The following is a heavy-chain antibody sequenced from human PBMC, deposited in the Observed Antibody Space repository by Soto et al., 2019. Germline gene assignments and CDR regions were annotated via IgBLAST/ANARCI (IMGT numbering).Heavy chain of an antibody. V-gene: IGHV4-39*07. CDR3: ARERTGDPTFFDY. CDR1: GGSISSSSYY. J-gene: IGHJ4*02. Sequence: SETLSLTCTVSGGSISSSSYYWGWIRHPPGKGLEWIGYIYYSGTTHYNPSLKSRVTISVDTSKKQFSLKLTSVTAADTAVYYCARERTGDPTFFDYWGRGTLVTVSS. CDR2: IYYSGTT. D-gene: IGHD3-16*01.